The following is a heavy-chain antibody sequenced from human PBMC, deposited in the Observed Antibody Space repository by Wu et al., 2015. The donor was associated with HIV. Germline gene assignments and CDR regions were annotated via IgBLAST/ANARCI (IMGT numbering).Heavy chain of an antibody. CDR1: GYTFTSYD. CDR3: ARELYFDY. Sequence: QVQLVQSGAEVKKPGASVKVSCKASGYTFTSYDINWVRQATGQGLEWMGWINPDNDNTHYAQNFQGRVTMTTDTSTSTVYMELRNLISDDTAVYFCARELYFDYWGQGTLVTVSS. V-gene: IGHV1-18*01. J-gene: IGHJ4*02. CDR2: INPDNDNT.